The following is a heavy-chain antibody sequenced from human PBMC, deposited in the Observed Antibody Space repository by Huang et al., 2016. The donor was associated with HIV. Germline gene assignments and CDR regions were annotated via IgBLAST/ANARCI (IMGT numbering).Heavy chain of an antibody. CDR1: GLSFSDPG. V-gene: IGHV3-30*18. CDR2: ISYDGRNK. D-gene: IGHD3-10*01. Sequence: QVQLVESGGGVVELGRSLRVSCAASGLSFSDPGMHWVRQAPGKGLEWVAVISYDGRNKFYADSVKGRFTISGDNSKNSVYLQMNSLRAGDTDVYYCAKDRRAYYYGSGIEYWGQGARVTVSS. J-gene: IGHJ4*02. CDR3: AKDRRAYYYGSGIEY.